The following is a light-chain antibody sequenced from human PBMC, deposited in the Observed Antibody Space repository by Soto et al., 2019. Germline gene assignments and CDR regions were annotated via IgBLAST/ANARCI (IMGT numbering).Light chain of an antibody. CDR2: DVS. V-gene: IGKV1-5*01. J-gene: IGKJ1*01. CDR1: QNVTTW. Sequence: DIQMTQSPSTLSASVGDRVTITCRASQNVTTWLAWYQHKPGKAPKLLLYDVSNLESGVPSRVSGSGSGTEFTPTISSLQSDDFANYFCQQYDSYRTFGQGTKVEIK. CDR3: QQYDSYRT.